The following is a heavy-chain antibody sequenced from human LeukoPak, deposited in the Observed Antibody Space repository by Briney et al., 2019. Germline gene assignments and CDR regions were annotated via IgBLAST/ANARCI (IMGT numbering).Heavy chain of an antibody. CDR2: ISAYNGNT. Sequence: GASVKVSCKASGYTFTSYGISWVRQAPGQGLEWMGWISAYNGNTNYAQKLQGRVTMTTDTSTSTAYMELRSLRSDDTAVYYCARGMYSRSFYVTLFDCWGQGTLVTVSS. CDR1: GYTFTSYG. J-gene: IGHJ4*02. V-gene: IGHV1-18*01. CDR3: ARGMYSRSFYVTLFDC. D-gene: IGHD1-26*01.